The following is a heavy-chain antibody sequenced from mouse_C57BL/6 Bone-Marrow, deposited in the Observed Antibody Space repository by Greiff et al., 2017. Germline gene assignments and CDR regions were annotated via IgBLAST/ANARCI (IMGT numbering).Heavy chain of an antibody. D-gene: IGHD1-1*01. CDR1: GYTFTSYW. Sequence: QVQLQQPGAELVRPGSSVKLSCKASGYTFTSYWMHWVKQRPIQGLEWIGNIDPSDSETHYNQKFKDKATLTVDKSSSTAYMQLSSLTSEDYAVYYCARGYYGSSSWFAYWGQGTLVTVSA. CDR3: ARGYYGSSSWFAY. CDR2: IDPSDSET. J-gene: IGHJ3*01. V-gene: IGHV1-52*01.